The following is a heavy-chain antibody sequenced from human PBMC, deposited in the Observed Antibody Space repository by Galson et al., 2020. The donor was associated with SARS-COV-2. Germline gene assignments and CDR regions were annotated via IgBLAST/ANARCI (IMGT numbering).Heavy chain of an antibody. D-gene: IGHD6-13*01. CDR2: IYYSGST. CDR3: ARHMPITTAGISKTYFYYGMDV. CDR1: GGSISRYY. J-gene: IGHJ6*02. V-gene: IGHV4-59*08. Sequence: ETSETLSLTCTVSGGSISRYYWSWIRQPPGKGLEWIGCIYYSGSTNSNPSLQSRVTISVDTSKSQFSLKLSSVTAADTAVYYCARHMPITTAGISKTYFYYGMDVWGQGTTVTVSS.